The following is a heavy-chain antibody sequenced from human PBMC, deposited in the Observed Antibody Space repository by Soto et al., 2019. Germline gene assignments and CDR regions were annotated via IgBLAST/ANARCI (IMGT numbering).Heavy chain of an antibody. J-gene: IGHJ4*02. D-gene: IGHD3-3*01. CDR1: GFAFSNAW. CDR3: TTDFCSGTYFDN. Sequence: EVHLVESGGGLVKPGMSLRLSCAASGFAFSNAWMSWVRQAPGKGLEWVGRTKSKIEGGTTDYAAPVDGRFTISRDDSQNTLYLKMNSLKTEYTAIYYCTTDFCSGTYFDNWGQGTLVTVSS. CDR2: TKSKIEGGTT. V-gene: IGHV3-15*01.